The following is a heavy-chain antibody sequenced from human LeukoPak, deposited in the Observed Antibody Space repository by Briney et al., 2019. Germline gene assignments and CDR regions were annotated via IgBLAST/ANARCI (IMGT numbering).Heavy chain of an antibody. CDR3: ARHYGSGSYLYFDY. Sequence: SETLSLTCSVSGYSISSGYYWGWIRQPPGKGLEWIGSIYQSGSTYYNPSLKSRVTISVDTSKNQFSLKLSSVTAADTAVYYCARHYGSGSYLYFDYWGQGTLVTVSS. D-gene: IGHD3-10*01. J-gene: IGHJ4*02. CDR1: GYSISSGYY. V-gene: IGHV4-38-2*02. CDR2: IYQSGST.